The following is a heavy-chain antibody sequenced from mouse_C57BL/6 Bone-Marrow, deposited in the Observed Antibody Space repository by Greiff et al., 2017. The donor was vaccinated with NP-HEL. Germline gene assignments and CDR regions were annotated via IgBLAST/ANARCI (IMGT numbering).Heavy chain of an antibody. V-gene: IGHV5-17*01. D-gene: IGHD2-5*01. J-gene: IGHJ4*01. CDR2: ISSGSSTI. Sequence: DVHLVESGGGLVKPGGSLKLSCAASGFTFSDYGMHWVRQAPEKGLEWVAYISSGSSTIYYADTVKGRFTISRDNAKNTLFLQMTSLRSEDTAMYYCAKAYYSNYYYAMDYWGQGTSVTVSS. CDR3: AKAYYSNYYYAMDY. CDR1: GFTFSDYG.